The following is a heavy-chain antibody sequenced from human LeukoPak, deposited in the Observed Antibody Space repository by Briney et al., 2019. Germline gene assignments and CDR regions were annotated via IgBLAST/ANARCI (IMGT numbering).Heavy chain of an antibody. Sequence: SETLSLTCAVSGGSIASSNWWSWVRQPPGKGLEWVGEIYHSGGTNYNPSLKRRVTISVDKSKNQFSLKLSSVTAADTAVYYCATLTVTTPYYFDYWGQGTLVTVSS. CDR1: GGSIASSNW. V-gene: IGHV4-4*02. CDR3: ATLTVTTPYYFDY. D-gene: IGHD4-11*01. CDR2: IYHSGGT. J-gene: IGHJ4*02.